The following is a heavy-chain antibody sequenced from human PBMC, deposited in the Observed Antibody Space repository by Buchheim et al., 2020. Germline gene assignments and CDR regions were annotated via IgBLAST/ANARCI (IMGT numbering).Heavy chain of an antibody. CDR3: AKDQIAERPYGMDV. CDR2: IGGTGGST. CDR1: GFTFSGYA. D-gene: IGHD6-6*01. J-gene: IGHJ6*02. Sequence: EVQLLESGGGLVQPGGSLRLSCAASGFTFSGYAMSWVRQAPGKGLEWVSTIGGTGGSTYYADSVRVRFTISRDNSKNTLYLQMNSLRADDTAVYYCAKDQIAERPYGMDVWGQGTT. V-gene: IGHV3-23*01.